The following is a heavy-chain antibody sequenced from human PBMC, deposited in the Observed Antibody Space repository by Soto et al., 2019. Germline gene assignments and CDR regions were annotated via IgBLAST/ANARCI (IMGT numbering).Heavy chain of an antibody. Sequence: QVQLVESGGGVVQPGTSLRLSCVGSGFTFRSYVIHWVRQAPGKGLEWVALTSYDGSNNFYGDSVKGRFTISRDNSRNTVETQMDSLSLEDTALFYCARWGTTGGLDVWGQGTLVSVSS. CDR3: ARWGTTGGLDV. D-gene: IGHD3-16*01. CDR2: TSYDGSNN. J-gene: IGHJ4*02. CDR1: GFTFRSYV. V-gene: IGHV3-33*05.